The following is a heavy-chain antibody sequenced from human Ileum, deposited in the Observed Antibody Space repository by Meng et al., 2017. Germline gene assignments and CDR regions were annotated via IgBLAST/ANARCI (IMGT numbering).Heavy chain of an antibody. D-gene: IGHD4-17*01. V-gene: IGHV3-30*03. CDR3: ARDSYGCDY. CDR2: ISYDGDNI. CDR1: GFTSSNYN. J-gene: IGHJ4*02. Sequence: GQLVESGGGVVQPGRSLSLSCAASGFTSSNYNMHWVRQAPGKGLEWVAFISYDGDNIYYADSVKGRLTISRDNSENTLFLQMNSLRTEDTAVYYCARDSYGCDYWGQGTLVTVSS.